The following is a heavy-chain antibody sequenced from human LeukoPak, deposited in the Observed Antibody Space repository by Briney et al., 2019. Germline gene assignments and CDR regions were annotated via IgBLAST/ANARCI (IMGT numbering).Heavy chain of an antibody. J-gene: IGHJ4*02. D-gene: IGHD2-15*01. CDR1: GFTFSSYW. CDR3: ARDRGCTGGTCYGDY. V-gene: IGHV3-7*01. Sequence: PGGSLRLSCAASGFTFSSYWMSWVRQAPGKGLEWVANIKQDGSEKYYADSVKGRFTISRDNSKNTLYLQMNSLRAEDTAVYYCARDRGCTGGTCYGDYWGQGTLVTVSS. CDR2: IKQDGSEK.